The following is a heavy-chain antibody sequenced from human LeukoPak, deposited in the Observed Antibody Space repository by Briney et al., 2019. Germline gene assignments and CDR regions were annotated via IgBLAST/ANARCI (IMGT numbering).Heavy chain of an antibody. V-gene: IGHV4-59*01. J-gene: IGHJ3*02. CDR3: ARGVYYGSGSYPDAFDI. CDR1: GGSISSYY. D-gene: IGHD3-10*01. Sequence: PSETLSLTCTVSGGSISSYYWSWIRQPPGKGLEWIGYIYYSGSTNYNPSLKSRVTISVDTPKNQFSLKLSSVTAADTAVYYCARGVYYGSGSYPDAFDIWGQGTMVTVSS. CDR2: IYYSGST.